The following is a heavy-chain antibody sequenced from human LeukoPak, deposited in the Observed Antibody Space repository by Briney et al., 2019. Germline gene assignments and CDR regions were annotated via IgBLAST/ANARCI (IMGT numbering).Heavy chain of an antibody. CDR1: GFTFSSYV. Sequence: PGGSLRLSCATSGFTFSSYVIHWVRQAPVKAPEWVAAIWPDGSYKYYADSVKGRFTISRDNSKNTVYLQMNTLRDEDTAVYYCARAVGPFDYWGQGTLVTVSS. CDR3: ARAVGPFDY. V-gene: IGHV3-33*01. CDR2: IWPDGSYK. J-gene: IGHJ4*02. D-gene: IGHD3-16*01.